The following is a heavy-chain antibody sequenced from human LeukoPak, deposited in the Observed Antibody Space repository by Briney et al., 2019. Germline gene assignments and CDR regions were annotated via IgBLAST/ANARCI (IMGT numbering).Heavy chain of an antibody. D-gene: IGHD3-16*01. J-gene: IGHJ4*02. CDR1: GFTFSSYG. V-gene: IGHV3-30*02. Sequence: GGSLRLSCAASGFTFSSYGMHWVRQAPGKGLEWVAFIRYDGSNKYYADSVKGRFTISRDNSKYTLYLQMNSLRAEDTAVYYCAKESNFYDYVWGSYCFDYWGQGTLVTVSS. CDR2: IRYDGSNK. CDR3: AKESNFYDYVWGSYCFDY.